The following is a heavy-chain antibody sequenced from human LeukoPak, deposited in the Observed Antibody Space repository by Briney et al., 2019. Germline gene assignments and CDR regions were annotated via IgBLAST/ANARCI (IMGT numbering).Heavy chain of an antibody. CDR1: GFTFSRFA. Sequence: PGGTLRLTCAASGFTFSRFAMHWVRQAPGTGLEWLAVMSYDGTKENYAASVKGRFTISRDNSKSTLYLQMSSLTTEDTAVYYCSRDRDVVGESFDYWGQGTLVTVSS. CDR3: SRDRDVVGESFDY. D-gene: IGHD2-21*01. V-gene: IGHV3-30*15. CDR2: MSYDGTKE. J-gene: IGHJ4*02.